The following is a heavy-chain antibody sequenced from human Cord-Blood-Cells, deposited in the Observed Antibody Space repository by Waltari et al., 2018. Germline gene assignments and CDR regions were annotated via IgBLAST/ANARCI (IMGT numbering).Heavy chain of an antibody. CDR3: ARLADYSNWFDP. Sequence: QLQLQESDPGLVKPSETLSLTCTVSGGSISSSSYYWGWIRQPPGKGLEWIGSIYYSGSTYYNPSLKSRVTISVDTSKNQFSLKLSSVTAADTAVYYCARLADYSNWFDPWGQGTLVTVSS. CDR2: IYYSGST. CDR1: GGSISSSSYY. J-gene: IGHJ5*02. D-gene: IGHD4-4*01. V-gene: IGHV4-39*01.